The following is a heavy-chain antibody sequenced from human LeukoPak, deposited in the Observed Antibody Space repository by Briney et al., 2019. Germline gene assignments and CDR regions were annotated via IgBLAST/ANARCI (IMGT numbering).Heavy chain of an antibody. J-gene: IGHJ3*02. Sequence: SETQALICTVSGGSISSYYWSWIRQPAGKGLEWIGRIYTSGSTNYNPSLKSRVTMSVDTSKNQFSLKLSSVTAADTAVYYCAGYSGSYFDAFDIWGQGTMVTVSS. D-gene: IGHD1-26*01. CDR3: AGYSGSYFDAFDI. CDR1: GGSISSYY. CDR2: IYTSGST. V-gene: IGHV4-4*07.